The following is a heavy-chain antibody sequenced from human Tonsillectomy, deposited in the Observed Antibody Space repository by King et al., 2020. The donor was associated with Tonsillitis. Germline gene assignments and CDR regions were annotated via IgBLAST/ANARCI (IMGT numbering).Heavy chain of an antibody. CDR3: ARDMHGSIPTFDAFNI. CDR1: GYTFTSHG. J-gene: IGHJ3*02. CDR2: ISAYNGDT. D-gene: IGHD2-2*01. V-gene: IGHV1-18*04. Sequence: QLVQSGAEVKKPGASVTVSCKASGYTFTSHGISWLRQAPGKGLEWMGWISAYNGDTNYAQRIQGRVTMTRDTSTSTAYMELRSLRSDDTAVYYCARDMHGSIPTFDAFNICGQGTMVTVSS.